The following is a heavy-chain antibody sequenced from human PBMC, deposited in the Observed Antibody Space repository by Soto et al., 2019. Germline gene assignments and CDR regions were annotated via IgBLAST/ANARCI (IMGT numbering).Heavy chain of an antibody. CDR3: ARVLIAGVTTD. J-gene: IGHJ4*02. V-gene: IGHV4-34*01. D-gene: IGHD5-18*01. Sequence: QVQLQQWGAGLLKPSETLSLTCAVYGGSFSGYYWSWIRQPPGKGLEWIGESNHVGSTNYNPSLKSRVTMSVDPSKNQFSLRLTSVTAADKAVYYCARVLIAGVTTDWGQGTLVIVSS. CDR1: GGSFSGYY. CDR2: SNHVGST.